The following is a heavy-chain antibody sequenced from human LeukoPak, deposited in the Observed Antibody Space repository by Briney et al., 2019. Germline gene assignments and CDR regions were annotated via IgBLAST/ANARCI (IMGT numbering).Heavy chain of an antibody. D-gene: IGHD5-24*01. Sequence: SETLSLTCTVSGGSISSYYWSWIRQPPGKGLEWIGYIYYSGSTNYNPSLKSRVTISVDTSKNQFSLKLSSVTAADTAVYYCARQGFDGYNPPNWFDPRGQGTLVTVSS. CDR2: IYYSGST. V-gene: IGHV4-59*08. CDR1: GGSISSYY. J-gene: IGHJ5*02. CDR3: ARQGFDGYNPPNWFDP.